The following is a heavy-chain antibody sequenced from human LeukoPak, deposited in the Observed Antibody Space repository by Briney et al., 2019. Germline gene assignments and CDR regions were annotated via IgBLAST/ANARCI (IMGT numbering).Heavy chain of an antibody. CDR2: IYYSGST. CDR1: GGSISSYY. V-gene: IGHV4-59*01. J-gene: IGHJ3*02. D-gene: IGHD5-24*01. Sequence: PSETLSLTCTVSGGSISSYYWSWIRQPPGKGLEWIGYIYYSGSTNYNPSLKSRVTVSVDTSKNQFSLKLSSVTAADTAEYYCAGEWLQWMGAFDIWGQGTMVTVSS. CDR3: AGEWLQWMGAFDI.